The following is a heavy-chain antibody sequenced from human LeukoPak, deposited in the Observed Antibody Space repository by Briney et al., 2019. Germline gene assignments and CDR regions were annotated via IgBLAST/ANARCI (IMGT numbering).Heavy chain of an antibody. D-gene: IGHD6-19*01. Sequence: ASVKVSCMASGYTFTCYAMNWVRQAPGQGLEWMGWINTNTGNPTYAQGFTGRFVFSMDTSVSTAYLQISSLKAEDTAVYYCARDGPSGWEIWGQGTMVTVSS. J-gene: IGHJ3*02. CDR3: ARDGPSGWEI. CDR2: INTNTGNP. CDR1: GYTFTCYA. V-gene: IGHV7-4-1*02.